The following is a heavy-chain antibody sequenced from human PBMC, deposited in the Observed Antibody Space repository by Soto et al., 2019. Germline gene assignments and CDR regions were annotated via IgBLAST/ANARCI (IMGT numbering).Heavy chain of an antibody. J-gene: IGHJ4*02. D-gene: IGHD1-1*01. CDR1: GFTFSSYA. CDR2: VGFNGGST. Sequence: EVQLLESGGGLVQPGGSLRLSCAASGFTFSSYAMTWVRQATGQWLEWVSTVGFNGGSTYYADSGRGRFTIARDNSKNTLYLQMSILRAEDTAVYYCATKSGACRWTNCDKIFLFDYWGQGTRVTVSS. V-gene: IGHV3-23*01. CDR3: ATKSGACRWTNCDKIFLFDY.